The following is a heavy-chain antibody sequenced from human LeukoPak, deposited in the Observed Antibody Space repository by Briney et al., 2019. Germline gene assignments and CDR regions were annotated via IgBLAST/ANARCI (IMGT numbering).Heavy chain of an antibody. Sequence: NPSETLSLPCIVSGDSISTYYWNWIRQSPGKGLEWIGHAHYSRNTKYNPSLKSRVTMSVDTSKNQFSLKLTSVTAADTAVYYCARDQDVDSRIWFDPCSQGTLVTVSS. V-gene: IGHV4-59*01. CDR2: AHYSRNT. CDR1: GDSISTYY. J-gene: IGHJ5*02. D-gene: IGHD4-17*01. CDR3: ARDQDVDSRIWFDP.